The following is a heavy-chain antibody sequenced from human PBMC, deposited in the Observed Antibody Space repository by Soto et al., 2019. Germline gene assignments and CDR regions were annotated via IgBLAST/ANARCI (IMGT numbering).Heavy chain of an antibody. CDR1: GGTFRSYA. CDR3: ARDRGYCSSTSCYSDY. CDR2: IIPIFGTA. D-gene: IGHD2-2*01. J-gene: IGHJ4*02. V-gene: IGHV1-69*01. Sequence: QVQLVQSGAEVKKPGSSVKVSCKASGGTFRSYAISWVRQAPGQGLEWMGGIIPIFGTANYAQKFQGRVTITADESTSTAYMELSSLRSEDTAVYYCARDRGYCSSTSCYSDYWGQGTLVTVSS.